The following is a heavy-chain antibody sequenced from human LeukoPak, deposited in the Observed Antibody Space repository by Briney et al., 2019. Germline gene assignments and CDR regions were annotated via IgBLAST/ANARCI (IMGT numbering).Heavy chain of an antibody. J-gene: IGHJ4*02. CDR2: ISSTSGSTK. CDR3: ARGGGGSSFVY. V-gene: IGHV3-11*01. D-gene: IGHD3-16*01. CDR1: GFTFSDFY. Sequence: GGSLRLSCAASGFTFSDFYMSWIRQAPGKGLEWVSYISSTSGSTKYYADSVKGRSTISRDNAKNSLYLQMNSLRAEDTAVYYCARGGGGSSFVYWGQGTLVTVSS.